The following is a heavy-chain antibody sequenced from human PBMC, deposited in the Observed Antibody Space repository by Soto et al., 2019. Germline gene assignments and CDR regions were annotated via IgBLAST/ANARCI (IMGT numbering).Heavy chain of an antibody. D-gene: IGHD1-7*01. J-gene: IGHJ4*02. CDR2: LYWDDDK. V-gene: IGHV2-5*02. Sequence: QITLKESGPTLVKPTQTLTLTCTFSVFSLSTSAVGVGWIRQPPGKALEWLALLYWDDDKRYSPPLKSRLNIAKNTSKIQEVLTITNMDPLDTATYYCAHRGNIPGRELFDYWRQGTLVTVSS. CDR1: VFSLSTSAVG. CDR3: AHRGNIPGRELFDY.